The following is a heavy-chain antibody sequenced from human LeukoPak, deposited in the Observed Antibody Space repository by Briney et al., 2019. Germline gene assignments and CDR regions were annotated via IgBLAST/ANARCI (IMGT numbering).Heavy chain of an antibody. CDR1: GFTFSTYV. CDR3: VRGTGY. V-gene: IGHV3-64D*06. CDR2: ISSNGDNT. J-gene: IGHJ4*02. Sequence: GGSLRLSCSVSGFTFSTYVMHWVRQAPGKGLEYVSAISSNGDNTYYADSVKGRFTISRDNSKNTLYLQMSSLRTDDTAVYYCVRGTGYWGQGTLVTVSS.